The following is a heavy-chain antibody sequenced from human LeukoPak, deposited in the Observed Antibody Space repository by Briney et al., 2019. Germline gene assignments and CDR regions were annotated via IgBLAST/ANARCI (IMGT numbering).Heavy chain of an antibody. V-gene: IGHV3-23*01. CDR1: GFTFSSYA. Sequence: GGSLRLSCAASGFTFSSYAMSWVRQAPGKGLEWVSAISGSGSSTYYADSVKGRFTISRDNSRGTLSLQMNSLRAEDTAVYYCAKGSGTYYPAFDYWGQGTLVTVSS. CDR2: ISGSGSST. J-gene: IGHJ4*02. D-gene: IGHD1-26*01. CDR3: AKGSGTYYPAFDY.